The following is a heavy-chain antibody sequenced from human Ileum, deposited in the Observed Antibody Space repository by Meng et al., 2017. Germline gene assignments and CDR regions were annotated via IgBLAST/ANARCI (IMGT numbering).Heavy chain of an antibody. CDR1: GFTFTNYW. CDR3: ARDKHDFGGNGRFAY. CDR2: VSGSSDTT. D-gene: IGHD4-23*01. V-gene: IGHV3-23*04. Sequence: EGQVVECGGGLVQPVGSLRRVCAGSGFTFTNYWMHWVRQAPGKGLVWVSGVSGSSDTTYYADSVKGRFSISRDNSKNAVYLQMNSLRAEDTAVYYCARDKHDFGGNGRFAYWGQGTLVTVSS. J-gene: IGHJ4*02.